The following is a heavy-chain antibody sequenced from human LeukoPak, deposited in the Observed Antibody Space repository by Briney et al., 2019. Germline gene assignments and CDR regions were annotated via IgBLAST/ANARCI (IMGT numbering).Heavy chain of an antibody. CDR2: IYYSGST. Sequence: SETLSLTCTVSGGSISSYYWSWIRQPPGKGLEWIGYIYYSGSTNYNPSLKSRVTISVDTSKNQFSLKLSSVTAADTAVYYCARPFSHYYDSSGYGGAFDIWGQGTMVTVSS. V-gene: IGHV4-59*01. CDR1: GGSISSYY. D-gene: IGHD3-22*01. J-gene: IGHJ3*02. CDR3: ARPFSHYYDSSGYGGAFDI.